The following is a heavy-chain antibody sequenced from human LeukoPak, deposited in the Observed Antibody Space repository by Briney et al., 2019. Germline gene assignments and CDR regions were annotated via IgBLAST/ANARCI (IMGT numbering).Heavy chain of an antibody. D-gene: IGHD3-22*01. CDR1: GYSFSNYW. Sequence: GESLKISCKGSGYSFSNYWIGWVRQMPGKGLEWMGIIYPGEYDIRYSPSFQGQVTISADKSISTAYLQWSSLKASDTAMYYCARRALSYYDSRDPDAFDIWGQGTMVTVSS. V-gene: IGHV5-51*01. CDR3: ARRALSYYDSRDPDAFDI. J-gene: IGHJ3*02. CDR2: IYPGEYDI.